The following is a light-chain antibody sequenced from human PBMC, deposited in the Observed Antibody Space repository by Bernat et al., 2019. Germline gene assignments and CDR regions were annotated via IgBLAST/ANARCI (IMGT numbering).Light chain of an antibody. CDR2: GAS. J-gene: IGKJ2*01. V-gene: IGKV3-20*01. Sequence: EIVLTQSPGTLSLSPGERATLSCRASQSVSSSYLAWYQQKPGRAPRLLIYGASNRATDIPDRFSGSGSGTDFTLTISRLEPEDFTVYYCQQYGNSPPHTFGQGTKLEIK. CDR1: QSVSSSY. CDR3: QQYGNSPPHT.